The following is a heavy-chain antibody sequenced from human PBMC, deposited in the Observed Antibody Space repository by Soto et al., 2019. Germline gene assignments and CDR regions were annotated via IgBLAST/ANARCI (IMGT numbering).Heavy chain of an antibody. V-gene: IGHV5-51*01. D-gene: IGHD6-13*01. CDR1: GYSFTSYW. Sequence: GESLKISCKVSGYSFTSYWIGWVRQMPGKGLEWMGIIYPGDSDTRYSPSFQGQVTISADKSISTAYLQWSSLKASDTAMYYCARTAIAADGPLDYWGQGTLVTVSS. J-gene: IGHJ4*02. CDR3: ARTAIAADGPLDY. CDR2: IYPGDSDT.